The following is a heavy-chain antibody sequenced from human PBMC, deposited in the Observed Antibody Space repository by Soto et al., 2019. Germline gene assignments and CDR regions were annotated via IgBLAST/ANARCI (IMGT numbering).Heavy chain of an antibody. J-gene: IGHJ5*02. Sequence: QVQLVQSGAEVKKPGSSVKVSCKASGGTFSSYAISWVRQAPGQGLEWLGEIIPIFGTANYAQKFQGRVTITADESTSTAYMELSSLSSEDTAVYYCARDRGPSSGYYPYWFDPWGQRTLVTVSS. D-gene: IGHD3-22*01. CDR3: ARDRGPSSGYYPYWFDP. CDR1: GGTFSSYA. CDR2: IIPIFGTA. V-gene: IGHV1-69*12.